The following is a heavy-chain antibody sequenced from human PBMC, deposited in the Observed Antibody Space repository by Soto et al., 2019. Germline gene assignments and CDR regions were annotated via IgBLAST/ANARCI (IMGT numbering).Heavy chain of an antibody. CDR1: GFTFSNAW. D-gene: IGHD5-12*01. Sequence: GGSLRLSCAASGFTFSNAWMSWVRQAPGKGLEWVGRIKSKTDGGTTDYAAPVKGRFTISRDDSKNTLYLQMNSLKTEDTAVYYCTTAMSGLRRGHYYYYYMDVWGKGTTVTVSS. J-gene: IGHJ6*03. V-gene: IGHV3-15*01. CDR3: TTAMSGLRRGHYYYYYMDV. CDR2: IKSKTDGGTT.